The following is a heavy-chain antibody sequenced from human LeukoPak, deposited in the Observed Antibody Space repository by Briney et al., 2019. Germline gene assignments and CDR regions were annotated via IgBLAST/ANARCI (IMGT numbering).Heavy chain of an antibody. D-gene: IGHD6-19*01. V-gene: IGHV4-59*01. CDR1: GGSIRSYY. CDR3: AREAYSSAWYLDY. Sequence: SETLSLTCTVSGGSIRSYYWSWIRQPPGKGLEWIGYIYYSGSTVYNPSLESRVTISVDTSKNQFSLKVRSVTAADAAVYYCAREAYSSAWYLDYWGRGTLVTVSS. CDR2: IYYSGST. J-gene: IGHJ4*02.